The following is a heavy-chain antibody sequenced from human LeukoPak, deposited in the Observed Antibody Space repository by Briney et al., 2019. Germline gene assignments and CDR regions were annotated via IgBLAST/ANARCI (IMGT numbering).Heavy chain of an antibody. Sequence: ASVKVSCKASGYTFTGYYMHWVRQAPGQGLEWMGWINPNSGGTNYAQKFQGWVTMTRDTSISTAYMELSRLRSDDTAVYYCARGVGTGYCSGGSCYYDAFDIWGQGTMVTVSS. CDR2: INPNSGGT. J-gene: IGHJ3*02. V-gene: IGHV1-2*04. CDR3: ARGVGTGYCSGGSCYYDAFDI. CDR1: GYTFTGYY. D-gene: IGHD2-15*01.